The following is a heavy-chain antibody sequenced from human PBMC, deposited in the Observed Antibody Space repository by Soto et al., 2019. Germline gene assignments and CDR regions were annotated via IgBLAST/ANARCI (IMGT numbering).Heavy chain of an antibody. V-gene: IGHV1-18*01. CDR2: ISAYNGNT. CDR3: ARVQSGYDFAY. CDR1: GYTFTSYG. D-gene: IGHD5-12*01. J-gene: IGHJ4*02. Sequence: QSGAEVKKPGASVKVSCKTSGYTFTSYGINWVRQAPGQGLEWMGWISAYNGNTQYAQKVQXRXTMTTDTSTSTAYMELRSLRSDDTAVYYCARVQSGYDFAYWGQGTLVTVSS.